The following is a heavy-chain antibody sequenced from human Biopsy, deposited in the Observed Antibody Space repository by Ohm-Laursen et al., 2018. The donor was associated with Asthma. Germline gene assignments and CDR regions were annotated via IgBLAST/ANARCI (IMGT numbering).Heavy chain of an antibody. J-gene: IGHJ5*02. Sequence: SLRLSCTAPGFTFSSYAMSWVRQAPGKGLEWVSDISGNGGRTKYADFVTGRFTISRDNSKNTLYLQMNSLRAEDTALYYCAIGEDDIGDSGWFEHWGQGTLVTVSS. V-gene: IGHV3-23*01. CDR3: AIGEDDIGDSGWFEH. CDR1: GFTFSSYA. CDR2: ISGNGGRT. D-gene: IGHD2-21*02.